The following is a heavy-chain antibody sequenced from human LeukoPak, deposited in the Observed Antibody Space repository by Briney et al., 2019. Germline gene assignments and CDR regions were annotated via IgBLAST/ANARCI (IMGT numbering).Heavy chain of an antibody. CDR1: GGSISSSSYY. J-gene: IGHJ4*02. D-gene: IGHD1-26*01. V-gene: IGHV4-39*07. Sequence: PSETLSLTCTVSGGSISSSSYYWGWIRQPPGKGLEWIGEIYHSGSTNYNPSLKSRVTISVDKSKNQFSLKLSSVTAADTAVYYCARALGYSGSYNLDYWGQGTLVTVSS. CDR2: IYHSGST. CDR3: ARALGYSGSYNLDY.